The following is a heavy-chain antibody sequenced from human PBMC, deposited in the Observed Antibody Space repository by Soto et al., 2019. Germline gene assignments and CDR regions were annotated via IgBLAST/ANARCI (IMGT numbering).Heavy chain of an antibody. J-gene: IGHJ4*02. CDR3: ARSQWDEHFFDY. Sequence: PSETLSLTCTVSGGSISSGGYYWSWIRQHPGKGLEWIGYIYYSGSTYYNPSLKSRVTISVDTSKNQFSLKLSSVTAADTAVYYCARSQWDEHFFDYWGQGTLVTVS. D-gene: IGHD1-26*01. CDR2: IYYSGST. V-gene: IGHV4-31*03. CDR1: GGSISSGGYY.